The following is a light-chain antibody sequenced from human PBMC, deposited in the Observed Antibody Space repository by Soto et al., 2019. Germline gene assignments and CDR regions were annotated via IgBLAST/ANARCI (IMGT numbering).Light chain of an antibody. V-gene: IGKV1-27*01. Sequence: DIQMTQSPSSLSASVGDRLTITCRASQDIGKSLAWYQQRPGKVPKPLIYAASTLHSGVPSRFSGGGSGTHFTLTISYLQPEDVATYYCQMYVTAPETFGQGTKVEIK. CDR1: QDIGKS. CDR3: QMYVTAPET. CDR2: AAS. J-gene: IGKJ1*01.